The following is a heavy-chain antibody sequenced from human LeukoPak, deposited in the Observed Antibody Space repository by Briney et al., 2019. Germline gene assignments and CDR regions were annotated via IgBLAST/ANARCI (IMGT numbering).Heavy chain of an antibody. Sequence: PGGSLRLSCAASGFTFSTYWMSWVRQAPGKGLEWVATIRQDGIETHYVDSVRDRFLISRDNSKSSLYLQMSSLREEDTAIYYCAGGCGRAHSPYFFDYWGQGTLVPVSA. CDR1: GFTFSTYW. J-gene: IGHJ4*02. V-gene: IGHV3-7*01. CDR3: AGGCGRAHSPYFFDY. D-gene: IGHD2-15*01. CDR2: IRQDGIET.